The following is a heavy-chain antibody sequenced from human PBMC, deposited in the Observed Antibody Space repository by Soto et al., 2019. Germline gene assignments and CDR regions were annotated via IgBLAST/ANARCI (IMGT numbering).Heavy chain of an antibody. J-gene: IGHJ4*02. V-gene: IGHV4-30-4*01. D-gene: IGHD3-22*01. Sequence: SSGTLSLTCTFFCWSISSGDFYWSLVRPPPGEGLEWVGYIYYSGSTYYNPSLKSRVTISVDTSKNQFSLKLSSVTAADTAVYYCARELPYYDSSGYSTRGYYFDYWGQGTLVTVSS. CDR1: CWSISSGDFY. CDR3: ARELPYYDSSGYSTRGYYFDY. CDR2: IYYSGST.